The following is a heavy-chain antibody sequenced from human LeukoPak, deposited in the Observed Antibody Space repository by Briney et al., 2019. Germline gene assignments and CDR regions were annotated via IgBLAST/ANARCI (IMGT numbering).Heavy chain of an antibody. CDR3: ARRRYYYDSSGYFDY. V-gene: IGHV4-39*01. D-gene: IGHD3-22*01. J-gene: IGHJ4*02. Sequence: PSETLSLTCTVSGGSISSSSYYWGWIRQPPGKGLEWIGSIYYSGSTYYNPSLKSRVTISVDTSKNQFSLKLSSVTAADTAVYYCARRRYYYDSSGYFDYWGQGTLVTVSS. CDR2: IYYSGST. CDR1: GGSISSSSYY.